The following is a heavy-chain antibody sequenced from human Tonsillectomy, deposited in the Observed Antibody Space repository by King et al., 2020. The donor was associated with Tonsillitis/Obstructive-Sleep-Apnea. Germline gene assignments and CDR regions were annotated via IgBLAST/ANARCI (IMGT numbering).Heavy chain of an antibody. V-gene: IGHV5-51*01. D-gene: IGHD1-26*01. CDR3: ARLDNTGSSLLFGGHFDL. J-gene: IGHJ2*01. CDR1: GYRFTSYW. CDR2: IAPGDSDT. Sequence: VQLVQSGAEVKKPGESLEISCQGSGYRFTSYWIAWVRQVPGKGLDWMGIIAPGDSDTRYSPSFQGQGTISDGNSIDTAYLQWGSLRASDTAMYYCARLDNTGSSLLFGGHFDLWGRGTLVTVSS.